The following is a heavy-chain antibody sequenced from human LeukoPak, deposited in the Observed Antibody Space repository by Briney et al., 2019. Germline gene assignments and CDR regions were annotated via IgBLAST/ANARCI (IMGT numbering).Heavy chain of an antibody. J-gene: IGHJ2*01. Sequence: AGGSLRLSCAASGFTFSSYSMHWVRQAPGKGPEFVSVIGGGGVTTFYADSVKDRFTISRDNSKNTLYLEMGSLRAEERAVYYCAREGGGSGLWYYDLWGRGTLVTVSS. CDR3: AREGGGSGLWYYDL. V-gene: IGHV3-64*02. CDR2: IGGGGVTT. D-gene: IGHD1-26*01. CDR1: GFTFSSYS.